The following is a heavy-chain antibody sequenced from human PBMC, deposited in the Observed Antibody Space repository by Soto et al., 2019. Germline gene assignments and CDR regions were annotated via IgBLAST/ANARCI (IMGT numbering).Heavy chain of an antibody. Sequence: EVQLVESGGGLVQPGTSLRLSCAASGFTFHYYGMHWVRQAPGKGLEWVSGISWNSGSMDYADSVKGRFTISRDNAKNSLYLQMNGLTAEDTSFYYCVKEDRDCSRTSCYGSDFHYYGMDVWGQGTTVTVAS. J-gene: IGHJ6*02. CDR2: ISWNSGSM. CDR3: VKEDRDCSRTSCYGSDFHYYGMDV. CDR1: GFTFHYYG. D-gene: IGHD2-2*01. V-gene: IGHV3-9*01.